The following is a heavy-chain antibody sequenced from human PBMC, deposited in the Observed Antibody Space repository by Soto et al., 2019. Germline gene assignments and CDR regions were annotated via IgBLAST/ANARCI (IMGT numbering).Heavy chain of an antibody. CDR1: GFTFSSYA. CDR2: ISSNGGST. V-gene: IGHV3-64D*06. J-gene: IGHJ4*02. CDR3: VKDRNRVLMVYAILNY. D-gene: IGHD2-8*01. Sequence: GGSLRLSCSASGFTFSSYAMHWVRQAPGKGLEYVSAISSNGGSTYYADSVKGRFTISRDNSKNTLYLQMSSLRAEDTAVYYCVKDRNRVLMVYAILNYWGQGTLVTVSS.